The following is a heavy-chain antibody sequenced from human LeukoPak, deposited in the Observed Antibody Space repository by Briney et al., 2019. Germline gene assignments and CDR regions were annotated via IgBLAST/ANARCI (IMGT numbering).Heavy chain of an antibody. J-gene: IGHJ5*01. CDR1: GFTFINYP. D-gene: IGHD1-1*01. V-gene: IGHV3-30-3*01. CDR2: MSYNGNNK. Sequence: GGSLRLSCAASGFTFINYPIHWVRQAPGKGLEWMAVMSYNGNNKYYADSVKGRFTIPRDNSKTTLYLQMDRLGPGDTAVYYCARGASGTFSWFDSWGQGTLVTVSS. CDR3: ARGASGTFSWFDS.